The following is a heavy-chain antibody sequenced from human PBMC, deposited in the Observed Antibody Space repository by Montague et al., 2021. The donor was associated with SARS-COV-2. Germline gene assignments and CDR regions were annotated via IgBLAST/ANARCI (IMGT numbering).Heavy chain of an antibody. CDR1: GASVASGNFY. V-gene: IGHV4-61*01. J-gene: IGHJ4*02. CDR3: ARSRAKVSSRPGFDY. D-gene: IGHD6-6*01. CDR2: MYYTGHT. Sequence: SETLSLTCTVSGASVASGNFYWSWIRQPPGKGLEWIGNMYYTGHTNYNPSLESRVTMPVDPSKNQFSLTLTSVTAADTAVYYCARSRAKVSSRPGFDYWGQGTLVTVSS.